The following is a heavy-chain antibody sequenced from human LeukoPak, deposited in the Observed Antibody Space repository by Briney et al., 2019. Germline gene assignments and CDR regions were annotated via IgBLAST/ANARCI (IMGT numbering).Heavy chain of an antibody. CDR3: AKAGNVIVVAQIDY. D-gene: IGHD3-22*01. CDR1: GFTFSSYA. Sequence: GGSLRLSCAASGFTFSSYAMAWVRQAPGKGLEWVSAISYNGGGTYYGDSVKGRFTISRDNSKNTLYLQINSLRAEDTAVYYCAKAGNVIVVAQIDYWGQGTLVTVSS. J-gene: IGHJ4*02. CDR2: ISYNGGGT. V-gene: IGHV3-23*01.